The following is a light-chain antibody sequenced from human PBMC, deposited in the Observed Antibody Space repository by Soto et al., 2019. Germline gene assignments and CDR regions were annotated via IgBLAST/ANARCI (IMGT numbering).Light chain of an antibody. J-gene: IGKJ5*01. V-gene: IGKV3-15*01. CDR2: AAS. Sequence: EIVMTQSPATLSVSPGERATLSCRASQSVSSNLAWYQQKPGQAPRLLIYAASTRATGVPARFSGSGSGTEFTLTISSLQSEDFAVYYCQQNGSSPPITFGQGTRLEIK. CDR1: QSVSSN. CDR3: QQNGSSPPIT.